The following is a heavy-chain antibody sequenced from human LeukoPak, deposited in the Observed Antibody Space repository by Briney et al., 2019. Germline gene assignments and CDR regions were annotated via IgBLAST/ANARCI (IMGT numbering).Heavy chain of an antibody. J-gene: IGHJ4*02. CDR3: ATVQQNTYYFDY. CDR2: IWFDGRNK. Sequence: GGSLRLSCAASGFIFSSYDMHWVRQAPGKGLEWVALIWFDGRNKYYGDSVKGRFTISRDNSRNTLYLQMNSLRAEDTAMYYCATVQQNTYYFDYWGQGTLVTVSS. CDR1: GFIFSSYD. D-gene: IGHD1/OR15-1a*01. V-gene: IGHV3-33*01.